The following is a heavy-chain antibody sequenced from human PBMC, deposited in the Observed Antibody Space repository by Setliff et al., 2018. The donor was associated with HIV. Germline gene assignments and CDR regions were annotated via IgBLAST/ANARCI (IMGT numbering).Heavy chain of an antibody. CDR2: ISYIGYT. CDR3: ARELRRFDTSDTAPHNWFDP. J-gene: IGHJ5*02. CDR1: GDSINSGGYH. Sequence: TLSLTFTVSGDSINSGGYHWTWIRQHPGKGLEWIGYISYIGYTYYNPALKSRLTISLYTSKNQFSLKLSSVTAADTAVYYCARELRRFDTSDTAPHNWFDPWGQGTLVTVSS. V-gene: IGHV4-31*03. D-gene: IGHD3-22*01.